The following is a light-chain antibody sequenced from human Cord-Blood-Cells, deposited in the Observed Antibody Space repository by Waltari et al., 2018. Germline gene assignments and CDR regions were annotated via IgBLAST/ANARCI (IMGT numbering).Light chain of an antibody. Sequence: QSALPQPASVSGFPGQSTTISCTGTRSHVGSYNIVPWYQQHPGQAPNLMIYEGSKRPSGVSNRFSGSKSGNTASLTISGLQAEDEADYYCCSYAGSSTWVFGGGTKLTVL. V-gene: IGLV2-23*01. J-gene: IGLJ3*02. CDR3: CSYAGSSTWV. CDR1: RSHVGSYNI. CDR2: EGS.